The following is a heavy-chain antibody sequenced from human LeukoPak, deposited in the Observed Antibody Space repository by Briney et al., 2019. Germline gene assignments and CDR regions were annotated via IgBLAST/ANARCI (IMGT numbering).Heavy chain of an antibody. D-gene: IGHD5-18*01. V-gene: IGHV1-18*01. J-gene: IGHJ4*02. CDR1: GYTFTSYG. CDR3: ARGRDSWIQLDY. CDR2: ISAYNGNT. Sequence: ASVKVSCKASGYTFTSYGISWVRQAPGQGLEWMGWISAYNGNTNYAQKLQGRVTMTTDKSTSTAYMELRSLRSDDTDVYYCARGRDSWIQLDYWGQGTLVTVSS.